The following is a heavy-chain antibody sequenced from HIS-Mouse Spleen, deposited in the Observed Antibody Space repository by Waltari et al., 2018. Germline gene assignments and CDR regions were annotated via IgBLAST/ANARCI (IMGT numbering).Heavy chain of an antibody. Sequence: QVQLQQWGAGLLKPSETLSLTCAVYGGSFSGYYWIWIRQPPGKGLEGIGEINHSGSTNYNPALKSRVTISVDTSKNQFSLKLSSVTAADTAVYYCARGRFHSWNDAFDIWGQGTMVTVSS. V-gene: IGHV4-34*01. D-gene: IGHD1-1*01. J-gene: IGHJ3*02. CDR3: ARGRFHSWNDAFDI. CDR2: INHSGST. CDR1: GGSFSGYY.